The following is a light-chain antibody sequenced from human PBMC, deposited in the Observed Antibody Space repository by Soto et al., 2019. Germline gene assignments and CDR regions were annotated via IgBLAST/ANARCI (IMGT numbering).Light chain of an antibody. J-gene: IGKJ2*01. CDR3: QQYRSSPYT. V-gene: IGKV3-20*01. CDR1: QSFTSNY. Sequence: EIVLTQSPGTLSLSPGERAILSCRASQSFTSNYLAWYQQKPGQAPRLLIYGASSRATGIPDRFSGSGSGIDFTLIISGLEPEDSAVYYCQQYRSSPYTFGQGTKLEIK. CDR2: GAS.